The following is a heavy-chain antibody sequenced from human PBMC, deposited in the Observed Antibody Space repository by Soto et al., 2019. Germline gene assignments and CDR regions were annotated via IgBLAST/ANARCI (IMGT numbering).Heavy chain of an antibody. D-gene: IGHD3-9*01. J-gene: IGHJ4*02. V-gene: IGHV3-33*01. CDR2: IWYDGSNK. CDR3: GRDRDHDIPPAYYFDY. CDR1: GFTFSSYG. Sequence: QVQLVESGGGVVQPGRSLRLSCAASGFTFSSYGMHWVRQAPGKGLEWVAVIWYDGSNKYYADSVKGRFTISRDNSKNTLYLQMTSLRGEDTAVYYCGRDRDHDIPPAYYFDYWGQGTLVPVSS.